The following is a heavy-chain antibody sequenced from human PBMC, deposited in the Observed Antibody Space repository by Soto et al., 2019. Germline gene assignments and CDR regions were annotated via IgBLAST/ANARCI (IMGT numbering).Heavy chain of an antibody. CDR1: GFTFDDYT. Sequence: GGSLRLSCAASGFTFDDYTMHWVRQAPGKGLEWVSLISWDGGSTYYADSVKGRFTISRDNSKNSLYLQMNSLRTEDTALYYCAKDEGYSGYDYFDYWGQGTLVTVSS. J-gene: IGHJ4*02. V-gene: IGHV3-43*01. CDR2: ISWDGGST. CDR3: AKDEGYSGYDYFDY. D-gene: IGHD5-12*01.